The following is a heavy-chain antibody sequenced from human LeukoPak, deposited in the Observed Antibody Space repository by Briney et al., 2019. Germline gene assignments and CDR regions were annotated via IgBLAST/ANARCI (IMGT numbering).Heavy chain of an antibody. CDR1: GFTFSSYA. Sequence: GGSLRLSCAASGFTFSSYAMHWVRQAPGKGLEYVSAISSNGGSTYYANSVKGRFTISRDNSKNTLYLQMGSLRAEDMAVYYCASDTYPDAFDIWGQGTMVTVSS. V-gene: IGHV3-64*01. CDR3: ASDTYPDAFDI. J-gene: IGHJ3*02. CDR2: ISSNGGST. D-gene: IGHD3-16*01.